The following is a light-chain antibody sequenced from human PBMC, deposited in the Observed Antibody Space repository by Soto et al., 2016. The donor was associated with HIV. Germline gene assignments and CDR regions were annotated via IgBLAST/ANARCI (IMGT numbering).Light chain of an antibody. Sequence: SYVLTQPPSVSVAPGKTARITCGGNKIGSKSVHWYQQKPGQAPVLVVYDDTRRPSGIPERFSGSNSGNTATLTISRVEAGDEADYYCQVWDISTDLVVFGGGTKLTVL. V-gene: IGLV3-21*03. CDR1: KIGSKS. J-gene: IGLJ2*01. CDR2: DDT. CDR3: QVWDISTDLVV.